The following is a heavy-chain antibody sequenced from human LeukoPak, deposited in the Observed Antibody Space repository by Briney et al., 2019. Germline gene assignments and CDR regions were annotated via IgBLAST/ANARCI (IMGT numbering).Heavy chain of an antibody. J-gene: IGHJ3*02. V-gene: IGHV4-61*02. CDR1: GGSISSGSYY. Sequence: PSQTLSLTCTVSGGSISSGSYYWSWIRQPAGKGLEWIVRIYTSGSSNYNPSLKSRLTISVDTSKNQFSLKLTSVTAADTAVYYCARGGAXSGWLQFGMDAFDIWGQGTMVTVSS. CDR2: IYTSGSS. CDR3: ARGGAXSGWLQFGMDAFDI. D-gene: IGHD5-24*01.